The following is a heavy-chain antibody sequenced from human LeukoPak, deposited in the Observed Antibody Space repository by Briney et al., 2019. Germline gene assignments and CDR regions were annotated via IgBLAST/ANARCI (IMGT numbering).Heavy chain of an antibody. Sequence: GGSLRLSCAASGFTFSSYATSWVRQAPGKGLEWVSAISGSGGSTYYADSVKGRFTISRDNSKNTLYLQMNSLRAEDTAVYYCAKEGRIVVVPAATHYGMDVWGQGTTVTVSS. CDR1: GFTFSSYA. D-gene: IGHD2-2*01. J-gene: IGHJ6*02. V-gene: IGHV3-23*01. CDR3: AKEGRIVVVPAATHYGMDV. CDR2: ISGSGGST.